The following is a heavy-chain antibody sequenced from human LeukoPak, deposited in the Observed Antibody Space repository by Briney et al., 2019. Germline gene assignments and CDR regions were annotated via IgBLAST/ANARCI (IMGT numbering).Heavy chain of an antibody. CDR2: INPNSGGT. CDR1: GYTFTGYY. V-gene: IGHV1-2*02. Sequence: ASVKVSCTASGYTFTGYYMHWVRQAPGQGLEWMGWINPNSGGTNYAQKFQRRVTITMDTSISTAYMELSRLRTDDTAVYYCARGGGLLWFGEFSLAFDYWGQGTLVTVSS. CDR3: ARGGGLLWFGEFSLAFDY. D-gene: IGHD3-10*01. J-gene: IGHJ4*02.